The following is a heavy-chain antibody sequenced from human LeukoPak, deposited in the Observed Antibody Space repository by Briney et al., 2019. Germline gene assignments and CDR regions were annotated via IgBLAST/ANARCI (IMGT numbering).Heavy chain of an antibody. CDR3: ARGWDCSGGSCLLDY. CDR1: GYTFTSYG. D-gene: IGHD2-15*01. J-gene: IGHJ4*02. Sequence: ASVKVSCKASGYTFTSYGISWVRQAPGQGLEWKGWISAYNGNTNYAQKLQGRVTMTTDTSTSTAYMELRSLRSDDTAVYYCARGWDCSGGSCLLDYWGQGTLVTVSS. CDR2: ISAYNGNT. V-gene: IGHV1-18*01.